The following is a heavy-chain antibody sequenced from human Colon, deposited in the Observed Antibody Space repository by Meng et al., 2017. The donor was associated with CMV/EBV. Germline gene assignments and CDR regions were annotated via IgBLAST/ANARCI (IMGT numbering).Heavy chain of an antibody. J-gene: IGHJ4*02. Sequence: QVQLVESGGGVVQPGMSLRLSCAASDFTFSSSAMHWVRQAPGKGLEWVAIISSDGRNTHYASSVKGRFTISRDNAKNTLYLQMNSLRPEDSAVYYCSSATCASLCYLIDYWGRGTLVTVSS. D-gene: IGHD2-21*02. CDR2: ISSDGRNT. V-gene: IGHV3-30*04. CDR1: DFTFSSSA. CDR3: SSATCASLCYLIDY.